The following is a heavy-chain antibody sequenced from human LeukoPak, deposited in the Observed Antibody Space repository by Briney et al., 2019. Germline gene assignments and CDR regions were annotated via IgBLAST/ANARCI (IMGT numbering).Heavy chain of an antibody. V-gene: IGHV1-24*01. CDR2: FDVAETDT. CDR1: GYTLTELS. J-gene: IGHJ4*02. CDR3: SSSGVEEWQGLHF. Sequence: ASVKVSCKVSGYTLTELSMHWVRQSPGKGLEWMGGFDVAETDTIYAQKFQGRVTMTEDTSTDTAYMELNSLSSEDAAVYYCSSSGVEEWQGLHFWGQGTLVTVSS. D-gene: IGHD3-3*01.